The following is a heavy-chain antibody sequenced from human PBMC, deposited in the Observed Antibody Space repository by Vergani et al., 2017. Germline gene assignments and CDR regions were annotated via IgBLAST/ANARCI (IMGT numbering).Heavy chain of an antibody. CDR2: IQFDGSNQ. CDR1: GFTLSNYD. J-gene: IGHJ4*02. V-gene: IGHV3-30*02. CDR3: ARDLSYSTAWPFFDS. Sequence: QVQLVESGGGVVQRGGSLRLSCATSGFTLSNYDMQWIRQGPGKGLEFVAFIQFDGSNQYYADSVKGRFTLSRDSSKTLYLQMDSLRVEDTAMYFCARDLSYSTAWPFFDSRGQGTLVTVSS. D-gene: IGHD4-11*01.